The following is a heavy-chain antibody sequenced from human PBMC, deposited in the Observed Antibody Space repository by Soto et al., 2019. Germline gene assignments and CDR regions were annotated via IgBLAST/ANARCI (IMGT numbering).Heavy chain of an antibody. Sequence: EVQLVESGGGLVQPGGSLKLSCAASGLTFSGSAMHWVRQASGKGLEWVARIRSKTNNYATAYAASLKGRFTISRDDSKNMAYLQLNSLPTDYTAVYYCTSPSPDDMIRTWGQGTLVTVSS. J-gene: IGHJ5*02. CDR1: GLTFSGSA. D-gene: IGHD3-10*01. V-gene: IGHV3-73*02. CDR3: TSPSPDDMIRT. CDR2: IRSKTNNYAT.